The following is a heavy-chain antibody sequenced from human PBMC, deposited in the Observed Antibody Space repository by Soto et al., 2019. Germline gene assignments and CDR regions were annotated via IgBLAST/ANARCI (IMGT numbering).Heavy chain of an antibody. J-gene: IGHJ5*02. D-gene: IGHD6-6*01. Sequence: PSETLSLTCTVSGGSVSSGSYSWSWIREPPGKGLEWIGYIYYSGSTNYNPSLKSRVNISVDTSKNKFSLKLSSVTAADTAVYYCAREGLAARGFDPWGQGTLVTFSS. CDR3: AREGLAARGFDP. CDR2: IYYSGST. CDR1: GGSVSSGSYS. V-gene: IGHV4-61*01.